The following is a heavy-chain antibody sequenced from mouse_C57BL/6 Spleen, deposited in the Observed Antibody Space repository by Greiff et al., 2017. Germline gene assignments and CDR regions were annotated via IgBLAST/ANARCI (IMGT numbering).Heavy chain of an antibody. CDR1: GFTFSDYG. Sequence: EVQVVESGGGLVKPGGSLKLSCAASGFTFSDYGMHWVRQAPEKGLEWVAYISSGSSTIYYADTVKGRFTISRDNAKNTLFLQMTSLRSEDTAMYYCASQVPLYYGSSAYAMDYWGQGTSVTVSS. D-gene: IGHD1-1*01. CDR3: ASQVPLYYGSSAYAMDY. J-gene: IGHJ4*01. CDR2: ISSGSSTI. V-gene: IGHV5-17*01.